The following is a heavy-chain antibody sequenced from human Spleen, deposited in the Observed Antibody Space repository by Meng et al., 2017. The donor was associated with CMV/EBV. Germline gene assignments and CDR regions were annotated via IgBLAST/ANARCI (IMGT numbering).Heavy chain of an antibody. Sequence: PETLSLTCAVFGESFNGYYYNWIRQPPGKDLEWIGEINHSGDTNYNPSLKSRVTMSVDTSKNQISLNMNSVTAADTAVYYCARGSGDCTSTSCYIDHWGHGNLVTVSS. D-gene: IGHD2-2*01. J-gene: IGHJ4*01. CDR2: INHSGDT. CDR3: ARGSGDCTSTSCYIDH. CDR1: GESFNGYY. V-gene: IGHV4-34*01.